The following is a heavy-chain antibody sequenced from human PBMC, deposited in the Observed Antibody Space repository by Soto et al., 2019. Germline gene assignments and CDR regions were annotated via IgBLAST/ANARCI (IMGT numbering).Heavy chain of an antibody. D-gene: IGHD6-6*01. CDR3: ARAPKVSGSAQTRPDF. CDR2: ISPSGTT. J-gene: IGHJ4*02. CDR1: SGSLSGYY. V-gene: IGHV4-34*01. Sequence: SETLSLTCSLYSGSLSGYYLSWIRQPPGKGLEWIGEISPSGTTNYSPSPKSRVSISVDTSKNQFSLNLTSLTAADTAVYYCARAPKVSGSAQTRPDFWGQGSLVTVSS.